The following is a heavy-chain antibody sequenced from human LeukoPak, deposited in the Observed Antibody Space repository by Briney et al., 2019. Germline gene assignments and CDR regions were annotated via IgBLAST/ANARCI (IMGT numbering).Heavy chain of an antibody. D-gene: IGHD3-10*01. J-gene: IGHJ4*02. CDR2: IYYSGNT. CDR3: ARLFLFGEFPDYFDY. CDR1: GGSISSSSYC. V-gene: IGHV4-39*01. Sequence: SETLSLTCSVSGGSISSSSYCWGWIRQPPGKGLEWIGSIYYSGNTYYNPSLKSRVTISVDTSKNQFSLKLSSVTAADTAVYYCARLFLFGEFPDYFDYWGQGTLVTVSS.